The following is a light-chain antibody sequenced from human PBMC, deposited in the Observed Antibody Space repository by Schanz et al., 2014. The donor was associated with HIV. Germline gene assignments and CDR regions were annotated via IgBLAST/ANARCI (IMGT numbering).Light chain of an antibody. J-gene: IGLJ1*01. CDR2: EVS. V-gene: IGLV2-18*02. CDR3: QSYDKSLSGPYV. Sequence: QSALTQPPSVSGSPGQSVTISCTGTNSDIGSYNRVSWYQEPPGTAPKLLIFEVSNRPSGVPDRFFGSKSGNTASLTISGLQAEDEADYYCQSYDKSLSGPYVFGGGTKLTVL. CDR1: NSDIGSYNR.